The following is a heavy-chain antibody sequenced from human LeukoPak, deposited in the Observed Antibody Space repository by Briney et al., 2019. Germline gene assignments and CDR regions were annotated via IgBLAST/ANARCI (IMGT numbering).Heavy chain of an antibody. CDR2: ISYDGSNK. Sequence: GGSLRLSCAASGFTFSSYGMHWVRQAPGKGLEWVAVISYDGSNKHYADSVKGRFTISRDNSKNTLYLQMNSLRAEDTAVYYCARDIVVVPEEYYFDYWGQGTLVTVSS. CDR3: ARDIVVVPEEYYFDY. CDR1: GFTFSSYG. J-gene: IGHJ4*02. V-gene: IGHV3-30*03. D-gene: IGHD2-2*01.